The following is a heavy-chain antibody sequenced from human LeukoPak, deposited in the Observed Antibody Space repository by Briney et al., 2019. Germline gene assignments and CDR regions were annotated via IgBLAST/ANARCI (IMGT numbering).Heavy chain of an antibody. V-gene: IGHV5-51*01. D-gene: IGHD3-10*01. CDR2: IYPGDSDT. CDR3: ARRSYGSGSYYNGRNWFDP. CDR1: GYSFTSYW. J-gene: IGHJ5*02. Sequence: GESPKISCKGSGYSFTSYWIGWVRQMPGKGLEWMGIIYPGDSDTRYSPSFQGQVTISADKSISTAYLQWSSLKASDTAMYYCARRSYGSGSYYNGRNWFDPWGQGTLVTVSS.